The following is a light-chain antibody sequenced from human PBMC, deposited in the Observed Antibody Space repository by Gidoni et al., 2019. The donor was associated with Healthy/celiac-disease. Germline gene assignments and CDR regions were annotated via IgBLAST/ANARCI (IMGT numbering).Light chain of an antibody. CDR3: QAWDSSTLHVV. J-gene: IGLJ2*01. Sequence: SYELTQPPSVSVSPGQTASITCSGDKLGDKYACWHQQKPGQSPVLVIYQDSKRPSGIPERFSGSNSGNTATLTISGTQAMDEADYYCQAWDSSTLHVVFGGGTKLTVL. CDR2: QDS. CDR1: KLGDKY. V-gene: IGLV3-1*01.